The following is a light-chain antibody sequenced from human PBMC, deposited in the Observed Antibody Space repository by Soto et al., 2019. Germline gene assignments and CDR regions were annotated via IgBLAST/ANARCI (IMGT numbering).Light chain of an antibody. CDR1: QSVSNRY. J-gene: IGKJ5*01. CDR2: DAS. V-gene: IGKV3D-20*02. Sequence: EIVLTQSPGTLSLSPGQRATLACRASQSVSNRYLAWYQQKPGQAPRLLIYDASRRATGIPDRFSGSGSGTDFTLTINSLEPEDFAVYYCQQRSSWPITFGQGTRLEIK. CDR3: QQRSSWPIT.